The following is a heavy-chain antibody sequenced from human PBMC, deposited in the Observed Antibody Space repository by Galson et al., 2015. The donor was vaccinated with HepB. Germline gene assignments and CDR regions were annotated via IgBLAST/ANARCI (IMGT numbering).Heavy chain of an antibody. V-gene: IGHV2-5*02. Sequence: PALVKPTQTLTLTCTFSGFSLNSRGVGVGWIRQPPGKALEWLALLFLDDDQRYTPLLKSRLSGTKDTSKNQVVLKLTSVDPLDTATYYCAHMDWGLTSFASWGQGTLVTVSS. CDR3: AHMDWGLTSFAS. D-gene: IGHD2-21*02. J-gene: IGHJ4*02. CDR2: LFLDDDQ. CDR1: GFSLNSRGVG.